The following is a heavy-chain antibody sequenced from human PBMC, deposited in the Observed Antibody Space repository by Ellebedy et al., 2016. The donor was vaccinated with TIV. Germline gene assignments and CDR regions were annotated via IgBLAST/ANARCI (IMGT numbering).Heavy chain of an antibody. J-gene: IGHJ4*02. Sequence: SETLSLTXAVSGASLSSFDWWSWVRQAPGKGLEWIVEVFHNGQTNYSPSLKSRVSISLDKSKNQLSLRLNSVTAADTAFYYCARSSNYHFAYWGQGTLVTVSS. V-gene: IGHV4-4*02. CDR1: GASLSSFDW. CDR3: ARSSNYHFAY. CDR2: VFHNGQT. D-gene: IGHD5-24*01.